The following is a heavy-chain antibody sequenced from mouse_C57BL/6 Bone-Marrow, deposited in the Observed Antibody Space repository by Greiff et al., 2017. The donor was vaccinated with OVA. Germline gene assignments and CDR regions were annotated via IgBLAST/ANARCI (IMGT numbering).Heavy chain of an antibody. V-gene: IGHV5-4*01. CDR3: ARGGYDGVDY. CDR2: ISDGGSYT. J-gene: IGHJ2*01. Sequence: EVHLVESGGGLVKPGGSLKLSCAASGFTFSSYSMSWVRQTPEKRLEWVATISDGGSYTYYPENVKGRFTISRDNDKNNLYLQMSHLRSEDTAMYYCARGGYDGVDYWGQGTTLTVSS. CDR1: GFTFSSYS. D-gene: IGHD2-2*01.